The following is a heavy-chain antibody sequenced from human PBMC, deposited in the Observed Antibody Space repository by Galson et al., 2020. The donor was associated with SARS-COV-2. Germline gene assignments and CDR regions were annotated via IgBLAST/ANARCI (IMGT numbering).Heavy chain of an antibody. CDR3: AKAITVTENFYFDS. J-gene: IGHJ4*02. V-gene: IGHV3-23*01. D-gene: IGHD4-17*01. Sequence: GESLKISCAASAFTFSSYAMTWVRQAPGKGLEWVSTISGSGDSTYYADSVKGRFTISRDNSKNTLYLQMNSLRAEDTALYYCAKAITVTENFYFDSWGQGTPVTVSS. CDR2: ISGSGDST. CDR1: AFTFSSYA.